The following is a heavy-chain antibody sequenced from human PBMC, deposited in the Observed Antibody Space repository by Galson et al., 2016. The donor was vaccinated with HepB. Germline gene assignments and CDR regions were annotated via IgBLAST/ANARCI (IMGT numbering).Heavy chain of an antibody. CDR2: IYHSGDT. V-gene: IGHV4-34*01. CDR3: ARGRTTLLH. CDR1: GGSFRGYY. J-gene: IGHJ4*02. Sequence: ETLSLTCDVFGGSFRGYYWTWIRQPPGKGLEWIGDIYHSGDTNYNPSLKSRVTISIGTSKTQFSLNLTSVTAADTAIYYCARGRTTLLHWGQGTLVTVSS. D-gene: IGHD1-1*01.